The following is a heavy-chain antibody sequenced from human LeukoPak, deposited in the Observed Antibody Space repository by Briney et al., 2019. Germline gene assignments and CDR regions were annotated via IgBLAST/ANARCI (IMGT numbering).Heavy chain of an antibody. CDR1: GGSISTYY. V-gene: IGHV4-59*01. CDR3: ARAGRGTGIAASPI. Sequence: SETLSLTCTVSGGSISTYYWIWIRQPPGKGLEWIVYIYYSGSTNYNPSLKSRVSISVDTSKNQLSLKLSSVTPADTAVYYCARAGRGTGIAASPIWGQGTMVTVSS. D-gene: IGHD6-25*01. CDR2: IYYSGST. J-gene: IGHJ3*02.